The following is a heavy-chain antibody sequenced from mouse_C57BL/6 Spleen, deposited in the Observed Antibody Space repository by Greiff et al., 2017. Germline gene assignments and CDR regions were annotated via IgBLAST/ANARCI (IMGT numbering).Heavy chain of an antibody. CDR1: GFTFSSYA. D-gene: IGHD1-1*01. V-gene: IGHV5-9-1*02. Sequence: EVKLVESGEGLVKPGGSLKLSCAASGFTFSSYAMSWVRQTPEKRLEWVAYISSGGDYIYYADTVKGRFTISRDNARNTLYLQMRSLKSEDTAMYYCTRDLGGITTVVAPFDYWGQGTTLTVSS. J-gene: IGHJ2*01. CDR2: ISSGGDYI. CDR3: TRDLGGITTVVAPFDY.